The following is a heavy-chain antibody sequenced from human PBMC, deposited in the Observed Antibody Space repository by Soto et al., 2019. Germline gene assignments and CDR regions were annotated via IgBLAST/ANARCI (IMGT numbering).Heavy chain of an antibody. CDR2: IYKSATT. Sequence: SSETLSLTCSVSGDSISNLDYFWAWIRQPPGQALEYIGYIYKSATTYYNPSFESRVAISVDTSKSQFSLNVTSVTAADTAVYFCARGRYCLTGRCFPNWFDSWGQGALVTVSS. D-gene: IGHD7-27*01. CDR3: ARGRYCLTGRCFPNWFDS. CDR1: GDSISNLDYF. J-gene: IGHJ5*01. V-gene: IGHV4-30-4*01.